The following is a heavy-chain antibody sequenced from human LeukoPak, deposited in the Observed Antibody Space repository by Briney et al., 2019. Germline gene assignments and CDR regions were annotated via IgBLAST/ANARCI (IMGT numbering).Heavy chain of an antibody. D-gene: IGHD3-10*01. Sequence: SETLSLTCVVYGGSFSGYYWSWIRQPPGKGLEWIGEINHSGSTNYNPSLKSRVTISVDTSKNQFSLKLSSVTAADTAVYYCARRTNYGSGSYYHDYWGQGTLVTVSS. J-gene: IGHJ4*02. CDR2: INHSGST. CDR1: GGSFSGYY. CDR3: ARRTNYGSGSYYHDY. V-gene: IGHV4-34*01.